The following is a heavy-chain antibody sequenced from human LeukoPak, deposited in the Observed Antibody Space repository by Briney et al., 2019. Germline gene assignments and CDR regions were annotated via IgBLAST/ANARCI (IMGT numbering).Heavy chain of an antibody. CDR2: ISYDGSNK. D-gene: IGHD6-13*01. Sequence: GGSLRLSCAASGFTFSSYAMHWVRQAPGKGLEWVAVISYDGSNKYYADSVKGRFTISRDNSKNTLYLQMNSLRAADTAVYYCARAIAAALFDLWGRGTLVTVSS. CDR3: ARAIAAALFDL. CDR1: GFTFSSYA. V-gene: IGHV3-30-3*01. J-gene: IGHJ2*01.